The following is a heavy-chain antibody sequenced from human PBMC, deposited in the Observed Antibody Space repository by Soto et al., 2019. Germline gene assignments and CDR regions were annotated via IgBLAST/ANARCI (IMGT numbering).Heavy chain of an antibody. CDR1: GGTFSSYA. V-gene: IGHV1-69*10. D-gene: IGHD3-10*01. CDR2: TIPALGKT. Sequence: SVKVSCKASGGTFSSYAISWVRQAPGQGLEWMGGTIPALGKTHYIEKFQGRVTITVDDATRTVYMEVRDLTSEDTAIYYCARGPFRPSAMDVWGQGTTVTVSS. CDR3: ARGPFRPSAMDV. J-gene: IGHJ6*02.